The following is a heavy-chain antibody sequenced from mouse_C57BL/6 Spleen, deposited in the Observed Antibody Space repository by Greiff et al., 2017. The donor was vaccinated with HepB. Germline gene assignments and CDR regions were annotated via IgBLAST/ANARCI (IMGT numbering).Heavy chain of an antibody. CDR1: GYTFTSYW. J-gene: IGHJ2*01. CDR2: IYPSDSET. CDR3: ARSVTTVVGDY. V-gene: IGHV1-61*01. Sequence: QVHVKQPGAELVRPGSSVKLSCKASGYTFTSYWMDWVKQRPGQGLEWIGNIYPSDSETHYNQKFKDKATLTVDKSSSTAYMQLSSLTSEDSAVYYCARSVTTVVGDYWGQGTTLTVSS. D-gene: IGHD1-1*01.